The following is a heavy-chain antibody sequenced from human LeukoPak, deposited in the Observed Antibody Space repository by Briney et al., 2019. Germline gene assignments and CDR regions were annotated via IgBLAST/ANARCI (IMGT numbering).Heavy chain of an antibody. D-gene: IGHD6-13*01. J-gene: IGHJ5*02. CDR3: ARDKAAAGSLDP. Sequence: ASVKVSCKASGYTFTSYGIGRVRQAPGQGLEWMGWISAYNGNTNYAQKLQGRVTMTTDTSTSTAYMELRSLRSDDTAVYYCARDKAAAGSLDPWGQGTLVTVSS. V-gene: IGHV1-18*01. CDR1: GYTFTSYG. CDR2: ISAYNGNT.